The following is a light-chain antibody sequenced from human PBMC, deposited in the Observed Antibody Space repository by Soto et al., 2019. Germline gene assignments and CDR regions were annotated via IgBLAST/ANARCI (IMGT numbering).Light chain of an antibody. V-gene: IGKV1-5*01. J-gene: IGKJ2*03. Sequence: DIPMTQSPSTLTASVGDRVTITCRASQSVTNFLAWYQQKPGKAPKLLIYDASTLEDGVPSRFSGSGSGTQFTLTISSVQPDDYATDYCQQYNDWSSRFGQGTKVEIK. CDR2: DAS. CDR3: QQYNDWSSR. CDR1: QSVTNF.